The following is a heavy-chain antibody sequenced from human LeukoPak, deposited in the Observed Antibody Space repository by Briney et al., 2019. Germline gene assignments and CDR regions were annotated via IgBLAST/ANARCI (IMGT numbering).Heavy chain of an antibody. CDR1: GFTFSSYS. D-gene: IGHD3-9*01. V-gene: IGHV3-21*01. Sequence: GGSLRLSCAASGFTFSSYSMNWVRQAPGKGLEWVSSISSSSSSYIYYADSVKGRFTISRDNAKNSLYLQMDSLRAEDTAVYYCARDPYYDILKVDPWGQGTLVTVSS. CDR2: ISSSSSSYI. CDR3: ARDPYYDILKVDP. J-gene: IGHJ5*02.